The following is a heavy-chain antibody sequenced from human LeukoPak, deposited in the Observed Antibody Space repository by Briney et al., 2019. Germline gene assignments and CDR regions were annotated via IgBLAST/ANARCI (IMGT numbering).Heavy chain of an antibody. Sequence: PSETLSLTCTVSGGSISSSSYYWGWIRQPPGKGLEWIGSIYYSGSTNYNPSLKSRVTISVDTSKNQFSLKLSSVTAADTAVYYCARAPLTATAPYYYYYGMDVWGQGTTVTVSS. CDR3: ARAPLTATAPYYYYYGMDV. V-gene: IGHV4-39*07. CDR2: IYYSGST. CDR1: GGSISSSSYY. J-gene: IGHJ6*02. D-gene: IGHD2-21*02.